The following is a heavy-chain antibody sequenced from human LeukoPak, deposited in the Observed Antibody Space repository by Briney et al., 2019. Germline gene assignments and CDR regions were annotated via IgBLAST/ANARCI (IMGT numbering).Heavy chain of an antibody. CDR1: GFTFDDYA. J-gene: IGHJ4*02. CDR3: ARGPLYSSSWYYFDY. CDR2: INWNGGST. Sequence: GGSLRLSCAASGFTFDDYAMTWVRQAPGRGMEWVSGINWNGGSTGYADSVKGRFTISRDSARNSLYLQMNGLRAEDTALYYCARGPLYSSSWYYFDYWGQGTLLTVSS. V-gene: IGHV3-20*04. D-gene: IGHD2-2*01.